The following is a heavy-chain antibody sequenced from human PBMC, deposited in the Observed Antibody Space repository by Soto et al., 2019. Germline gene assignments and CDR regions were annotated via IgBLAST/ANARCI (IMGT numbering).Heavy chain of an antibody. V-gene: IGHV3-33*01. CDR3: ASRSPALDY. CDR2: IWHDGRNK. Sequence: QVQLVESGGGVVQPGRSLRLSCAASGFTFSSFGMHWVRQAPGKGLEWVAVIWHDGRNKYYADFVKGRFTISRDNSKNTLLLQMNSLRVEDTAVYYCASRSPALDYWGQGTLVTVSS. J-gene: IGHJ4*02. CDR1: GFTFSSFG. D-gene: IGHD2-2*01.